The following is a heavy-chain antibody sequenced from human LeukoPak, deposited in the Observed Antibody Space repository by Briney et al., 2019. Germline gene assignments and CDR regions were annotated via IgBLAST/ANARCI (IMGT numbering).Heavy chain of an antibody. V-gene: IGHV5-51*01. Sequence: GESLKISCKGSGYSFTTYWIGWVRQMPGKGLEWMGIIYPGDSDTRYSPSFQGQVTISADKSISTAYLQWSSLKASDTAMYYCASSGDYCSGGSCYSVWGQGTLVTVSS. CDR2: IYPGDSDT. CDR3: ASSGDYCSGGSCYSV. J-gene: IGHJ4*02. CDR1: GYSFTTYW. D-gene: IGHD2-15*01.